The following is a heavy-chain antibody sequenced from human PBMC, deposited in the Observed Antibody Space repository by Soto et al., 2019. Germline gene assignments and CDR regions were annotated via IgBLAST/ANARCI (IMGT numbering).Heavy chain of an antibody. CDR2: IYYSGST. CDR1: GGSISSSSYY. Sequence: XETLSLTCTFSGGSISSSSYYCGWIRQPPGKGLEWIGSIYYSGSTYYNPSLKSRVTISVDTSKNQFSLKLSSVTAADTAVYYCARPINFGTANRVKFEPWGQGTLVTVSS. CDR3: ARPINFGTANRVKFEP. J-gene: IGHJ5*02. D-gene: IGHD3-10*01. V-gene: IGHV4-39*01.